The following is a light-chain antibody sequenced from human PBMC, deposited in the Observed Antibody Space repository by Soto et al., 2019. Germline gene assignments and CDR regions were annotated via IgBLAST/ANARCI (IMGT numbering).Light chain of an antibody. CDR2: GNS. CDR1: ISNIGAGYD. CDR3: QSYDSNYVV. J-gene: IGLJ2*01. Sequence: QSVLTQPPSVSGAPGQRVTISCTGSISNIGAGYDVHWYQQLPGTAPKVLIYGNSNRPSGVPDRFSGSKSGTSASLAITGLQAEDEADYYCQSYDSNYVVFGGGTKLTVL. V-gene: IGLV1-40*01.